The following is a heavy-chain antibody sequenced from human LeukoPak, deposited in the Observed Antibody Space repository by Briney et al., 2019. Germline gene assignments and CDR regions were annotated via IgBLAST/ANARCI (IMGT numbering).Heavy chain of an antibody. D-gene: IGHD5-18*01. CDR3: AREVEGYSYGLSYGDAFDI. CDR1: GGSISSYY. J-gene: IGHJ3*02. Sequence: SETLSLTCTVPGGSISSYYWSWIRQPPGKGLEWIGYIYYSGSTNYNPSLKSRVTISVDTSKNQFSPKLSSVTAADTAVYYCAREVEGYSYGLSYGDAFDIWGQGTMVTVSS. CDR2: IYYSGST. V-gene: IGHV4-59*01.